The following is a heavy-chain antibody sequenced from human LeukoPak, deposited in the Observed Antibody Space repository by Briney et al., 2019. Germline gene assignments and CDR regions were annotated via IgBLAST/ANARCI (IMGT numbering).Heavy chain of an antibody. CDR2: ISGSGGST. CDR1: GFTFSRYG. Sequence: PGGSLRLSCAASGFTFSRYGMSWVRQAPGKGLEWVSAISGSGGSTYYADSVKGRFTISRDNSKNTLYLQINSLRTEDTAVYYCAKENWGYNWKYDSSGSGINYWGQGTLVTFSS. J-gene: IGHJ4*02. V-gene: IGHV3-23*01. CDR3: AKENWGYNWKYDSSGSGINY. D-gene: IGHD3-22*01.